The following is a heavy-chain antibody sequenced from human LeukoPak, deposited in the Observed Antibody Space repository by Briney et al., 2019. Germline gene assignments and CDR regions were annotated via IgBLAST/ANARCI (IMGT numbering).Heavy chain of an antibody. J-gene: IGHJ4*02. CDR1: GFTFGTHT. D-gene: IGHD1-26*01. V-gene: IGHV3-23*01. CDR3: AKAGKVGALFHCFDY. CDR2: ISGSGGTT. Sequence: PGGSLRLSCTTSGFTFGTHTMHWFRQAPGKGLQWVSAISGSGGTTYYADSVKGRFTISRDNSKNTLYLQMNSLRAEDTAVYYCAKAGKVGALFHCFDYWGQGTLVTVSS.